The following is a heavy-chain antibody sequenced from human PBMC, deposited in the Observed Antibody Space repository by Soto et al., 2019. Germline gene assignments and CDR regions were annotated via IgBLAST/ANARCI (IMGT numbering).Heavy chain of an antibody. CDR2: INHSGST. V-gene: IGHV4-34*01. J-gene: IGHJ6*03. CDR3: ARRAGDYEPDYYYYYMDV. CDR1: GGSFSGYY. D-gene: IGHD3-16*01. Sequence: SETLSLTCAVYGGSFSGYYWSWIRQPPGKGLEWIGEINHSGSTNYNPSLKSRVTISVDTSKNQFSLKLSSVTAADTAVYYCARRAGDYEPDYYYYYMDVGGKGTTVTVP.